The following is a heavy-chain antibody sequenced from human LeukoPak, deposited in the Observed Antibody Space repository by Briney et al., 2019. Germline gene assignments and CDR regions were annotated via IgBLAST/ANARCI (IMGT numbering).Heavy chain of an antibody. D-gene: IGHD2-15*01. V-gene: IGHV1-2*04. CDR2: INPNSGGT. CDR1: GYTFTGYY. CDR3: ARDCSGGSCFDY. J-gene: IGHJ4*02. Sequence: ASVKVSCKASGYTFTGYYMHWVRQAPGQGLEWMGWINPNSGGTNYAQKFQGWVTMTRDTSISTAYMGLSRLRSDDTAEYYCARDCSGGSCFDYWGQGTLVTVSS.